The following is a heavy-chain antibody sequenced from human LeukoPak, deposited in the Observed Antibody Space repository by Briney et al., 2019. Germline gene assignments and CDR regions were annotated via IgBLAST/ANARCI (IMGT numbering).Heavy chain of an antibody. CDR3: AAYCSSGTICHGE. Sequence: PGGSLKLSCAASGFTFSGSAMHWVRQASGKGLEWVGRIRSKANSYATAYAASVKGRFTISRDDSKNTAYLQMNSLETDDTAVYYCAAYCSSGTICHGEWGRGTLVTVSS. CDR1: GFTFSGSA. J-gene: IGHJ4*02. CDR2: IRSKANSYAT. V-gene: IGHV3-73*01. D-gene: IGHD2-15*01.